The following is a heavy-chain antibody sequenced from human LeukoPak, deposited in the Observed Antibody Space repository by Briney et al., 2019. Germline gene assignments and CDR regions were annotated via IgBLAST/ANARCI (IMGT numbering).Heavy chain of an antibody. V-gene: IGHV3-53*01. J-gene: IGHJ4*02. CDR1: GFTVSSNY. D-gene: IGHD3-22*01. CDR3: ARSNYYDSSGYYYDY. CDR2: IYSGGST. Sequence: GSLRLSCAASGFTVSSNYMSWVRQAPGKGLEWVSVIYSGGSTYYADSVKGRFTISRDNSKNTLYLQMNSLRAEDTAVYYCARSNYYDSSGYYYDYWGQGTLVTVSS.